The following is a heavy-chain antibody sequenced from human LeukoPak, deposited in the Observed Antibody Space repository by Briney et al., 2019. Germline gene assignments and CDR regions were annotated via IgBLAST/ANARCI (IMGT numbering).Heavy chain of an antibody. CDR2: ISGSGGST. J-gene: IGHJ5*02. CDR3: AKGGRLRYFDWLRLPQGGGPNWFDP. D-gene: IGHD3-9*01. V-gene: IGHV3-23*01. Sequence: PGGSLRLSCAASGFTFSSYAMSWVRQAPGKGLEWVSAISGSGGSTYYADSVKGRFTISRDNSKNTLYLQMNSLRAEDTAVYYCAKGGRLRYFDWLRLPQGGGPNWFDPWGQGTLVTVSS. CDR1: GFTFSSYA.